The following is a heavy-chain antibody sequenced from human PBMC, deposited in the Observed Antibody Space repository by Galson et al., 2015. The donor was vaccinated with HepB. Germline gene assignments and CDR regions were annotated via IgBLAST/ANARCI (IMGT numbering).Heavy chain of an antibody. CDR2: MNPNSGNT. V-gene: IGHV1-8*01. D-gene: IGHD4-11*01. Sequence: SVKVSCKAFGYTFSGYDVTWVRQASGQGLEWMGWMNPNSGNTGYAPEFQDRVTMTGDTSMSTNTLDLQVNSLRTEDTAVYYCARVPSNYVDAWGQGTLVTVSS. CDR3: ARVPSNYVDA. CDR1: GYTFSGYD. J-gene: IGHJ5*02.